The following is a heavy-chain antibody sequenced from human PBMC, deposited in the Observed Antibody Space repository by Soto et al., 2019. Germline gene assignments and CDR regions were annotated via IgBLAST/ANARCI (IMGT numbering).Heavy chain of an antibody. D-gene: IGHD6-19*01. V-gene: IGHV3-30-3*01. Sequence: QVQLVESGGGVVQPGGSLRLSCAASGFSLSDYAMHWVRQAPGKGLEWVASVSYDESNKYYTESVKGRFSISRDTTNNRPYLQLDTLLADDMAVYPCGRDGGFPYTSGRDIVMPDKWGQVTL. CDR3: GRDGGFPYTSGRDIVMPDK. CDR2: VSYDESNK. J-gene: IGHJ4*02. CDR1: GFSLSDYA.